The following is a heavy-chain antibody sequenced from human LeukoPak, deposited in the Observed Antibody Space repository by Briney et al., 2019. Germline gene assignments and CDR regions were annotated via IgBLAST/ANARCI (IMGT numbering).Heavy chain of an antibody. D-gene: IGHD3-22*01. V-gene: IGHV3-23*01. J-gene: IGHJ3*02. CDR2: ISGSSGST. CDR1: GFTFSSYE. CDR3: AKDQRSGFSPGDAFDI. Sequence: GGSLRLSCAASGFTFSSYEMNWVRQAPGKGLDWVTGISGSSGSTHYADSVKGRFTISRDNSKNTLYLQMNNLRAEDTALYYCAKDQRSGFSPGDAFDIWGQGTMVTVSS.